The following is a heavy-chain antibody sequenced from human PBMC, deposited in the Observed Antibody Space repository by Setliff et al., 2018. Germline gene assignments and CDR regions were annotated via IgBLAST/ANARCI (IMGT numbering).Heavy chain of an antibody. D-gene: IGHD1-7*01. Sequence: GGSLRLSCAASGLTFSPYAMSWVRQAPGKGLEWVSTIYSGDRNTFYTDSVKGRFTIFRESSKNTLYLYMTSLRAEDTAVYYCAKPQVELRWGFESWGQGTPVTVSS. J-gene: IGHJ4*02. CDR2: IYSGDRNT. CDR3: AKPQVELRWGFES. V-gene: IGHV3-23*03. CDR1: GLTFSPYA.